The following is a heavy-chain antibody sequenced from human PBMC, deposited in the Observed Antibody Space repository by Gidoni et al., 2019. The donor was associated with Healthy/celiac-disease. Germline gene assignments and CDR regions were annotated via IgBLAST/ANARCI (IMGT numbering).Heavy chain of an antibody. CDR1: GFTFSRYA. CDR2: ISGRGGST. V-gene: IGHV3-23*01. Sequence: EVPLLESGGGLVQPGGSLRPSCAASGFTFSRYAMSWVRQAPGQGLEWVSAISGRGGSTYYADSVKGRFTISRDNSKNTLYLQMNSLRAEDTAVYYCAKGYPYDILTGYYTRGGYFDYWGQGTLVTVSS. CDR3: AKGYPYDILTGYYTRGGYFDY. D-gene: IGHD3-9*01. J-gene: IGHJ4*02.